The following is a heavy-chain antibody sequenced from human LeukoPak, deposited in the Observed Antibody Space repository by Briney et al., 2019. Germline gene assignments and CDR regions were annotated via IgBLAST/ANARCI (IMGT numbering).Heavy chain of an antibody. CDR3: ARGPMIVVVIPDY. Sequence: ASVKVSCKASGYTFTGYYMHWVRQAPGQGLEWMGWINPNSGGTNYAQKFQGRVTMTRDMSISTAYMELSRLRSDDTAVYYCARGPMIVVVIPDYWGQGTLVTVSS. D-gene: IGHD3-22*01. CDR1: GYTFTGYY. J-gene: IGHJ4*02. V-gene: IGHV1-2*02. CDR2: INPNSGGT.